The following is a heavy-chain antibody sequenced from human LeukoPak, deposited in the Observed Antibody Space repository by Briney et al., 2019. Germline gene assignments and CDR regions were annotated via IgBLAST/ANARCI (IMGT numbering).Heavy chain of an antibody. V-gene: IGHV1-69*13. CDR2: ITPLFGTA. CDR3: ARDPAAAGNFDY. D-gene: IGHD6-13*01. CDR1: GGTFSKYS. J-gene: IGHJ4*02. Sequence: SVKVSCKASGGTFSKYSISWVRQRPGQGLEWMGGITPLFGTANYAQKFQGRVTITADESASTAYMELSSLRSEDTAVYYCARDPAAAGNFDYWGQGTLVTVSS.